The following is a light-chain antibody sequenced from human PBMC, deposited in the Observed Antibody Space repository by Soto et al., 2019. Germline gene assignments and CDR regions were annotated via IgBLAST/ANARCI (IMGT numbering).Light chain of an antibody. V-gene: IGKV1-12*01. Sequence: DIQLTQSPSSVSASIGDIVTITCRASQGVTRWLAWYQQKPGRAPKLVIYTASSLQTAVPSRFGAGRFGTDFTVHTSSLPPEGFTTYYCHSANTFPLAFGGGTKVEIK. J-gene: IGKJ4*01. CDR3: HSANTFPLA. CDR1: QGVTRW. CDR2: TAS.